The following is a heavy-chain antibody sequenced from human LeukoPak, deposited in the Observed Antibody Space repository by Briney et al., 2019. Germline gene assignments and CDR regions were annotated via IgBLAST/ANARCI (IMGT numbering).Heavy chain of an antibody. D-gene: IGHD6-13*01. CDR3: AKGSSSWYYFDY. Sequence: GGSLRLSCAASGFTFSGYWMSWVRQAPGKGLEWVANIKQDGSEKYYVDSVKGRFTISRDNSKNTLYLQMNSLRAEDTAVYYCAKGSSSWYYFDYWGQGTLVTVSS. V-gene: IGHV3-7*01. CDR2: IKQDGSEK. CDR1: GFTFSGYW. J-gene: IGHJ4*02.